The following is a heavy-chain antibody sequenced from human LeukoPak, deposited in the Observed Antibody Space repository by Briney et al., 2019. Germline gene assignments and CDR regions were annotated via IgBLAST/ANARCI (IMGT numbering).Heavy chain of an antibody. CDR3: ARGRYGSGSLIRMDV. Sequence: PSETLSLTCTVSGGSISSYYWSWIRQPPGKGLEWIGYIYYSGTTNYNPSLESRVTISVDTSKNQFSLKLSSVTAADTAVYYCARGRYGSGSLIRMDVWGQGTTVTVSS. J-gene: IGHJ6*02. CDR2: IYYSGTT. D-gene: IGHD3-10*01. V-gene: IGHV4-59*01. CDR1: GGSISSYY.